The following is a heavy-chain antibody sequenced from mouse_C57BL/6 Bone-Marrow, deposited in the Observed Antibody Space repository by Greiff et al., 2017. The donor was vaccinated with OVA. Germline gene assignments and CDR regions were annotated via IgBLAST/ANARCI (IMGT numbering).Heavy chain of an antibody. CDR2: INPNNGGT. CDR1: GYTFTDYN. CDR3: ARWGGYWYFDV. J-gene: IGHJ1*03. V-gene: IGHV1-22*01. Sequence: VQLQQSGPELVKPGASVKMSCKASGYTFTDYNMHWVKQSHGKSLEWIGYINPNNGGTSYNQKFKGKATLTVNKSSSTAYMELRSLASEDSAVYYCARWGGYWYFDVWGTGTTVTVSS. D-gene: IGHD1-1*02.